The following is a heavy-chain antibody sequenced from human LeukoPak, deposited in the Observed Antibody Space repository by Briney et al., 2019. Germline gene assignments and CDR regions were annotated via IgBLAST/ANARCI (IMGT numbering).Heavy chain of an antibody. CDR2: IRYDGSNK. V-gene: IGHV3-30*02. CDR3: ARDYGGSSPFDY. CDR1: GFTFSGYG. J-gene: IGHJ4*02. Sequence: GGYLSLSCAASGFTFSGYGMHWVRQAPGKGLEGVAFIRYDGSNKYYAESVKGRFTISRDNSKNTLYLQMNSLRTEDTAVYYCARDYGGSSPFDYWGQGTLVTVSS. D-gene: IGHD4-23*01.